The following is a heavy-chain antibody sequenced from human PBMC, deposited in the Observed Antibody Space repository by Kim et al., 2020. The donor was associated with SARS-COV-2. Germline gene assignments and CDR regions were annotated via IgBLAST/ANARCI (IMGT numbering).Heavy chain of an antibody. D-gene: IGHD6-13*01. CDR3: ARGTGTEGSGIAALYPWKD. CDR2: INPSGGST. Sequence: ASVKVSCKASGYTFTSYYMHWVRQAPGQGLEWMGIINPSGGSTSYAQKFQGRVTMTRDTSTSTVYMELSSLRSEDTAVYYCARGTGTEGSGIAALYPWKDWGQGTLVTVSS. J-gene: IGHJ4*02. V-gene: IGHV1-46*01. CDR1: GYTFTSYY.